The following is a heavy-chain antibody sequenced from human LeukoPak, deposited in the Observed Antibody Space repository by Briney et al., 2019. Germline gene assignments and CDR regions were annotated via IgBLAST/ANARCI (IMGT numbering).Heavy chain of an antibody. Sequence: GGSLRLSCAASGFTVSSNDMSWVRQAPGKGLEWVSLIYSGGSTYYADSVRGRFTISRDNTKNTLYLKMNSLRDEDTAVYYCASRDKGYYYGMDVSGQGTTVTVSS. CDR1: GFTVSSND. CDR2: IYSGGST. CDR3: ASRDKGYYYGMDV. D-gene: IGHD5-24*01. V-gene: IGHV3-66*01. J-gene: IGHJ6*02.